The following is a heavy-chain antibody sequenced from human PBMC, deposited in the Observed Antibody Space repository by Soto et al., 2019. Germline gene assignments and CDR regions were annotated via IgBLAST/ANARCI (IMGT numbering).Heavy chain of an antibody. Sequence: SETLSLTCTVSGGSISGSYWSWIRQTPGKVLEWVGYIHYSGSTYYNPSLKSRVTISADTSKNQFSLRMNSMIAADTAVYYCARADPDASVGYWGQGALVTVSS. CDR3: ARADPDASVGY. J-gene: IGHJ4*02. CDR1: GGSISGSY. D-gene: IGHD2-15*01. CDR2: IHYSGST. V-gene: IGHV4-59*01.